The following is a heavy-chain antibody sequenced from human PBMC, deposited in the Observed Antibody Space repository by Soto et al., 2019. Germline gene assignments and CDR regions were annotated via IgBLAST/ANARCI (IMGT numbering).Heavy chain of an antibody. CDR1: GYTFTSYG. CDR2: ISAYNGNT. CDR3: ARDLFRGYYYDSSGYP. V-gene: IGHV1-18*04. J-gene: IGHJ5*02. Sequence: ASVKVSCKASGYTFTSYGISWVRQAPGQGLEWMGWISAYNGNTNYAQKLQGRVTMTTDTSTSTAYTELRSLRSDDTAVYYCARDLFRGYYYDSSGYPWGQGTLVTVSS. D-gene: IGHD3-22*01.